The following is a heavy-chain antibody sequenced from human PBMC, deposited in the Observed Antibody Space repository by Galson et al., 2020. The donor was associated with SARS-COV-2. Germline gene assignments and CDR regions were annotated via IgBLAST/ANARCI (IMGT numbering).Heavy chain of an antibody. V-gene: IGHV4-31*03. CDR3: ARERYYDILTGPYGMDV. CDR2: IYYSGST. CDR1: GGSISSGGYY. Sequence: SETLYLTCTVSGGSISSGGYYWSWIRQHPGKGLEWIGYIYYSGSTYYNPSLKSRVTISVDTSKNQFSLKLSSVTAADTAVYYCARERYYDILTGPYGMDVWGQGTTVTVSS. D-gene: IGHD3-9*01. J-gene: IGHJ6*02.